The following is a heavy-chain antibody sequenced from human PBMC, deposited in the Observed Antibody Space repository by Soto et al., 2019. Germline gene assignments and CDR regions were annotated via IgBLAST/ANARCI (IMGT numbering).Heavy chain of an antibody. CDR2: IIPIFGTA. V-gene: IGHV1-69*06. D-gene: IGHD2-21*02. J-gene: IGHJ4*02. CDR3: AIAEYCGGDCYHFDY. CDR1: GGTFSSYA. Sequence: SVKVSCKASGGTFSSYAISWVRQAPGQGLEWMGGIIPIFGTANYAQKFQGRVTITADKSTSTAYMELSSLRSEDTAVYYCAIAEYCGGDCYHFDYWGQGTLVTVSS.